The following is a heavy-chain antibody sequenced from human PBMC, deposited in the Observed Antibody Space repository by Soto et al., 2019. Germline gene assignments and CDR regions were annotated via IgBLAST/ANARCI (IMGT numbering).Heavy chain of an antibody. D-gene: IGHD2-15*01. Sequence: GGSLRLSCAASGFTFSSYAMSWVRQAPGKGLEWVSAISGSGGSTYYADSVKGRFTISRGNSKNTLYLQMNSLRAEDTAVYYCAKGYKPGYCSGGSCPPFDPWGQGTLVTVSS. J-gene: IGHJ5*02. CDR3: AKGYKPGYCSGGSCPPFDP. CDR2: ISGSGGST. CDR1: GFTFSSYA. V-gene: IGHV3-23*01.